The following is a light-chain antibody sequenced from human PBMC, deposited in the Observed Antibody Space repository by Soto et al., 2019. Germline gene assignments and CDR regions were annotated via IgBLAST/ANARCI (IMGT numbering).Light chain of an antibody. Sequence: EMAMTQSPSTLSVNPGERGILSCRASQSVYNNLAWYQQKPGQAPRLLIFDASTRATAIPATFSGSGSGTEFTLTISGLQSEDFAIDYCQQYNKWPLITFGQGTRLEIK. CDR3: QQYNKWPLIT. CDR1: QSVYNN. V-gene: IGKV3-15*01. CDR2: DAS. J-gene: IGKJ5*01.